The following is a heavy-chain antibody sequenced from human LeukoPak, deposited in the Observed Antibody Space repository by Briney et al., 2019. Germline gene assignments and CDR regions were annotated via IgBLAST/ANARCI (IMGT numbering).Heavy chain of an antibody. CDR3: ARDNRGDYDILTGYYRGWFDP. D-gene: IGHD3-9*01. CDR2: TYHSGST. V-gene: IGHV4-30-2*01. CDR1: GGSISSGTYS. Sequence: KSSQTLSLTCAVSGGSISSGTYSWSWIRQPPGKGLEWIGYTYHSGSTYYNPALKSRVTISVDRSKNQFSLKLSSVTAADTAVYYCARDNRGDYDILTGYYRGWFDPWGQGTLVTVSS. J-gene: IGHJ5*02.